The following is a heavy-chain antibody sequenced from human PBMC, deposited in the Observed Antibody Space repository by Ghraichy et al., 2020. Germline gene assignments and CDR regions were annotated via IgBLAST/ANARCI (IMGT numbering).Heavy chain of an antibody. CDR3: AKAPEWELLGWFDP. J-gene: IGHJ5*02. CDR2: ISYDGSNK. D-gene: IGHD1-26*01. Sequence: GGSLRLSCAASGFTFSSYGMHWVRQAPGKGLEWVAVISYDGSNKYYADSVKGRFTISRDNSKNTLYLQMNSLRAEDTAVYYCAKAPEWELLGWFDPWGQGTLVTVSS. V-gene: IGHV3-30*18. CDR1: GFTFSSYG.